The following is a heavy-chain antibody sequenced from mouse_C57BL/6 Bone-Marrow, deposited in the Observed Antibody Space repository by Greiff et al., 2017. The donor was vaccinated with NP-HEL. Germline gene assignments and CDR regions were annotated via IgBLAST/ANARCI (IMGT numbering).Heavy chain of an antibody. V-gene: IGHV7-3*01. J-gene: IGHJ3*01. D-gene: IGHD2-4*01. CDR2: IRNKANGYTT. CDR1: GFTFTDYT. CDR3: ARSVIYYDYHGGFAF. Sequence: DVQLVESGGGLVQPGGSLSLSCAASGFTFTDYTMSWVRQPPGKALEWLGFIRNKANGYTTEYSSSVKGRFTISRENSQSFLYLQMNALRAEDSATYDGARSVIYYDYHGGFAFWGQGTLVTVSA.